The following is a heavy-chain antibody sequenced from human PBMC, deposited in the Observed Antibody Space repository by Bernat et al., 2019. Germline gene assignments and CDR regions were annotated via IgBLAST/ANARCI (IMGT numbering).Heavy chain of an antibody. D-gene: IGHD3-3*01. V-gene: IGHV1-24*01. Sequence: QVQLVQSGAEVKKPGASVKVSCKVSGYTLTELSMHWVRQAPGKGLEWMGGFDPEDGETIYAQKVQGRVTMTEDTSTDTAYMELSSLRSEDTAVYYCAVGAPREITIFGVVHRRVDAFDIWGQGTMVTVSS. J-gene: IGHJ3*02. CDR2: FDPEDGET. CDR1: GYTLTELS. CDR3: AVGAPREITIFGVVHRRVDAFDI.